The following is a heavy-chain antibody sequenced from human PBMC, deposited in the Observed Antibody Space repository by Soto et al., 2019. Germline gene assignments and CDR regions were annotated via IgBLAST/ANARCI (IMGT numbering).Heavy chain of an antibody. D-gene: IGHD6-19*01. Sequence: ASVKVSCKASAYTFTSYGISWVRQAPGQRPEWMGWINGGNGNTKYSKKLQGRVTITRDTSASTGYMELSSLRSEDTAVYYCARDVAVAGNINFDYWGQGTLVTVSS. V-gene: IGHV1-3*01. CDR2: INGGNGNT. CDR3: ARDVAVAGNINFDY. J-gene: IGHJ4*02. CDR1: AYTFTSYG.